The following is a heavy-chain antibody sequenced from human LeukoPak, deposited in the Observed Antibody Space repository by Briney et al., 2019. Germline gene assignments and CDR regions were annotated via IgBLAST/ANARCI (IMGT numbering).Heavy chain of an antibody. V-gene: IGHV4-30-2*01. Sequence: PSETLSLTCAVSGGSISSGGYSWSWIRQPPGKGLEWIGYIYHSGSTYYNPFLKSRVTISVDRSKNQFSLKLSSVTAADTAVYYCARLGGSSWYPFDYWGQGTLVTVSS. J-gene: IGHJ4*02. CDR3: ARLGGSSWYPFDY. D-gene: IGHD6-13*01. CDR1: GGSISSGGYS. CDR2: IYHSGST.